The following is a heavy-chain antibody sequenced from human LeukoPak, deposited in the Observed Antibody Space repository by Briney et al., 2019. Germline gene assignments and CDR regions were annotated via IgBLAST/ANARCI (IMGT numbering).Heavy chain of an antibody. J-gene: IGHJ4*02. Sequence: SETLSLTCGVSGYSISSGYYWGWIRQPPGKGLEWIGSIYQSGRTYYNPSLKSRVTISVDTSKNQISLKLSSVTAAGTAVYYCARPTPYCSGGSCYFDYWGQGTLVTVSS. V-gene: IGHV4-38-2*01. D-gene: IGHD2-15*01. CDR1: GYSISSGYY. CDR2: IYQSGRT. CDR3: ARPTPYCSGGSCYFDY.